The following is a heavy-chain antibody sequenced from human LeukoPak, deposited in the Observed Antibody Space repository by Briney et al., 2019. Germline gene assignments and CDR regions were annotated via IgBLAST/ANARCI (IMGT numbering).Heavy chain of an antibody. CDR2: FDPEDGET. J-gene: IGHJ5*02. CDR1: GYTLTELS. D-gene: IGHD6-19*01. CDR3: ATGSGWSPGGNWFDP. V-gene: IGHV1-24*01. Sequence: ASVKVSCKVSGYTLTELSMHWVRQAPGKGLEWMGGFDPEDGETIYAQKFQGRVTMTEDTSTDTAYMELSSLRSKDTAVYYCATGSGWSPGGNWFDPWGQGTLVTVSS.